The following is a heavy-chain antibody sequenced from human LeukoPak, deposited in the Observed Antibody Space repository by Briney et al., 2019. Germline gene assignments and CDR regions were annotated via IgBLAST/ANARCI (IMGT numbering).Heavy chain of an antibody. Sequence: SETLSLTCTVSGGSISSYYWSCIRQPPGKGLEWIGYIYYSGSTNYNPSLKSRVTISVDTSKNQFSLKLSSVTAADTAVYYCARLGVTRVRGAIIKGYFDYWGQGTLVTVSS. D-gene: IGHD3-10*01. J-gene: IGHJ4*02. V-gene: IGHV4-59*01. CDR1: GGSISSYY. CDR3: ARLGVTRVRGAIIKGYFDY. CDR2: IYYSGST.